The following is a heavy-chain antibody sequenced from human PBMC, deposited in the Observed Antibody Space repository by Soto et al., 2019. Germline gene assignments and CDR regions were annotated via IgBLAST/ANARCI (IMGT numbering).Heavy chain of an antibody. CDR3: ATMATTYYYDSSGYYFDY. D-gene: IGHD3-22*01. Sequence: ASVKVSCKASGGTFSSYAISWVRQAPGQGLEWMGGIIPIFGTANYAQKFQGRVTITADESTSTAYMELSSLRSEDTAVYYCATMATTYYYDSSGYYFDYWGQGTLVTVSS. V-gene: IGHV1-69*13. J-gene: IGHJ4*02. CDR1: GGTFSSYA. CDR2: IIPIFGTA.